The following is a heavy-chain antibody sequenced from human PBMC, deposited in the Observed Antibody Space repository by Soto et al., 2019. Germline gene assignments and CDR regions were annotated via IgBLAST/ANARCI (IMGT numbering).Heavy chain of an antibody. CDR2: INGANGNT. CDR1: QYSFTTYG. V-gene: IGHV1-3*01. D-gene: IGHD3-16*01. Sequence: GASVKVSCKASQYSFTTYGLHGVRQAPGDGLEWMGGINGANGNTKYSQKFQDRVSFISDASANTVYLELSSLRSEDTAVYYCAIDGGEVRFSRCNYFYGLDLWGQGTTVTVSS. J-gene: IGHJ6*02. CDR3: AIDGGEVRFSRCNYFYGLDL.